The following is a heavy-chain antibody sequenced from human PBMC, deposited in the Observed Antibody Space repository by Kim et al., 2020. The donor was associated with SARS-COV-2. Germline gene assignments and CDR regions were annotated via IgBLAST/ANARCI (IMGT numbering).Heavy chain of an antibody. CDR3: SRRLSTQGYDS. CDR2: IDTGSVVI. CDR1: GFSFGDYE. Sequence: GGSLRLSCEVSGFSFGDYEMNWVRQTPGKGLEWVSYIDTGSVVIQYVDSVRGQFTTSRDNAKNSLYLQMDSLRVEDSAIYYCSRRLSTQGYDSWGQGTLVTVSS. D-gene: IGHD3-16*01. V-gene: IGHV3-48*03. J-gene: IGHJ5*01.